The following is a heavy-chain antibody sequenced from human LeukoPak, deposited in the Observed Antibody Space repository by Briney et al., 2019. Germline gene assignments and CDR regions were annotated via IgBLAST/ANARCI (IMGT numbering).Heavy chain of an antibody. CDR2: IFYSGNT. D-gene: IGHD4-11*01. Sequence: SETLSLTCTVSGGSINSSSYYWGWIRQPPGKGLEWIGSIFYSGNTYDNPSLKSRVTISVDTSKNQFSLKLNSVTAADTAVYYCARSLHERQVPRYFDYWGQGTLVTVSS. CDR3: ARSLHERQVPRYFDY. J-gene: IGHJ4*02. V-gene: IGHV4-39*01. CDR1: GGSINSSSYY.